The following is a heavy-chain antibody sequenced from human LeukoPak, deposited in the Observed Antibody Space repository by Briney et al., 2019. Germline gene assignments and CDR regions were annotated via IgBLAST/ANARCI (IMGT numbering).Heavy chain of an antibody. D-gene: IGHD6-19*01. CDR3: ARITDPDYRSGWSGADY. Sequence: SETLSLTCTVSGGCLGNYYWSWIRQPAGKGLEWIGRIYPTGHTHYNPSLKSRVTMSVDTSKNQFSLKMTSLTAADTAVYYCARITDPDYRSGWSGADYWGRGTQVTVSA. CDR1: GGCLGNYY. J-gene: IGHJ4*02. V-gene: IGHV4-4*07. CDR2: IYPTGHT.